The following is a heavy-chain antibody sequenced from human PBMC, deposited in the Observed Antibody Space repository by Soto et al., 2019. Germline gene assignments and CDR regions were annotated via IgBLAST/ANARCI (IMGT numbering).Heavy chain of an antibody. J-gene: IGHJ6*02. CDR1: GGSISSGGYY. CDR3: ARDPSITGTVYCYYGMDV. V-gene: IGHV4-31*03. D-gene: IGHD1-7*01. Sequence: PSETLSLTCTVSGGSISSGGYYWSWIRQHPGKGLEWIGYIYYSGSTYYNPSLKSRVTISVDTSKNQFSLKLSSVTAADTAVYYCARDPSITGTVYCYYGMDVWGQGTTVTVSS. CDR2: IYYSGST.